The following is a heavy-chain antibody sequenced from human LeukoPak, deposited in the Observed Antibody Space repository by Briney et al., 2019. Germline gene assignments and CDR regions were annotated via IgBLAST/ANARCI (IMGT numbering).Heavy chain of an antibody. CDR1: GYTFTGYY. CDR2: INPNSGGT. J-gene: IGHJ4*02. Sequence: ASVKVSCKASGYTFTGYYMHWVRQAPGQGLEWMGWINPNSGGTNYAQKFRGRVTMTRDTSISTAYVELSRLSSDDTAVYYCARGTAAGVSSPNYWGQGTLVTVSS. CDR3: ARGTAAGVSSPNY. D-gene: IGHD6-25*01. V-gene: IGHV1-2*02.